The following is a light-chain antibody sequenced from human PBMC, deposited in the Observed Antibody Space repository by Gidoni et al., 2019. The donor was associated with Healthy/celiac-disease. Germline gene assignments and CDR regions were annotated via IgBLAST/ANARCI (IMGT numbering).Light chain of an antibody. CDR3: HQRSNCPPIT. V-gene: IGKV3-11*01. Sequence: EIVLTQSPATLSLSPGERATLTCRASQSVSSYLAWYQQTPGQAPRLLIYDASNSATGIPARFSGSGSGTDFILTISSLEPEDFSVYYCHQRSNCPPITFGQGTRLEIK. J-gene: IGKJ5*01. CDR2: DAS. CDR1: QSVSSY.